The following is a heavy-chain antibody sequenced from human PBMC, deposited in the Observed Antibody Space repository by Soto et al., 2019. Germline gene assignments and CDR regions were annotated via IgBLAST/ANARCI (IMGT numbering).Heavy chain of an antibody. J-gene: IGHJ6*02. CDR1: GFNFSTYG. D-gene: IGHD3-10*01. CDR2: VWHDGSNK. V-gene: IGHV3-33*01. Sequence: QVQLVESGGGVVQPGRSLRLSCAASGFNFSTYGMHWVRQAPGRGLEWVAHVWHDGSNKYYADSVKGRFTIARDNSTNTLYLQMNSLRVEDTAVYYCARVAVLIWFGELFDYYGLDVWGQGTTVTVSS. CDR3: ARVAVLIWFGELFDYYGLDV.